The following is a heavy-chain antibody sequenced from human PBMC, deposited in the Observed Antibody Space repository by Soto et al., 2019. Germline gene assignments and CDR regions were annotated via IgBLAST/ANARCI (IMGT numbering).Heavy chain of an antibody. CDR1: GFTFSSYA. CDR2: ISYDGSNK. V-gene: IGHV3-30-3*01. J-gene: IGHJ6*02. D-gene: IGHD3-10*01. CDR3: ARDVNYYGSGFDYYYYYGMDV. Sequence: GGSLRLSCAASGFTFSSYAMHWVRQAPGKGLEWVAVISYDGSNKYYADSVKGRFTISRDNSKNTLYLQMNSLRAEDTAVYYCARDVNYYGSGFDYYYYYGMDVWGQGTTVTVSS.